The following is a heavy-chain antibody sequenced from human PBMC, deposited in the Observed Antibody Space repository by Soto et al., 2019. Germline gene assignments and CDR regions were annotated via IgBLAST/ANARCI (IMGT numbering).Heavy chain of an antibody. J-gene: IGHJ4*01. V-gene: IGHV4-59*01. CDR1: GGSISSYY. CDR2: IYYSGST. CDR3: ARVAPGLPVSGVDY. Sequence: PSETLSLTCTVSGGSISSYYWSWIRQPPGKGLEWIGYIYYSGSTNYNPSLKSRVTISVDTSKNQFSLKLSSVTAADTAVYYCARVAPGLPVSGVDYWGQGTLVTVSS. D-gene: IGHD2-2*01.